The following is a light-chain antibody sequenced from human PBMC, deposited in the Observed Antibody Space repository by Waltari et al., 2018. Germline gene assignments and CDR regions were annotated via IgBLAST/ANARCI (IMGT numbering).Light chain of an antibody. V-gene: IGKV1-33*01. Sequence: DIQMTQSPSSLSASVGDRVTITCQSSQDISNNVSWYQNKPGKAPSLLIYDASNLEAGVSSRFSGSGSVTIFTLTINSLRPEDIATYYCQQYDSLLTFGGGTKVQI. J-gene: IGKJ4*01. CDR2: DAS. CDR1: QDISNN. CDR3: QQYDSLLT.